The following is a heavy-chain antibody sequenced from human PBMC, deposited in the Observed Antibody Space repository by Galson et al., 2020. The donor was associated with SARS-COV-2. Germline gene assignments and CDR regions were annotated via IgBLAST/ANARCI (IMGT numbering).Heavy chain of an antibody. V-gene: IGHV2-5*02. Sequence: SGPTLVKPTQTLTLTCSFSGFSLNNSGVSVGWIRQPPGKALEWLALIYWDDDKRYSPSLKSRLTIIKDTSKNQVVLTMTNIDPVDTATYFCAHSGGSRRGNMWFDPWGQGTLVTVSS. CDR2: IYWDDDK. J-gene: IGHJ5*02. CDR3: AHSGGSRRGNMWFDP. CDR1: GFSLNNSGVS. D-gene: IGHD1-26*01.